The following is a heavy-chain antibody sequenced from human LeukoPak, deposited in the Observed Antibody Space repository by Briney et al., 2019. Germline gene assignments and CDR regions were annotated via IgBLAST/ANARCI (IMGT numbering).Heavy chain of an antibody. CDR3: ARMVTRNVLRYFDWLPPGY. Sequence: GGSLRLSCAASGFTFSSYSMNWVRQAPGKGLEWVSSISSSSSYIYYADSVKGRFTISRDNAKNSLYLQMNSLRAEDTAVYYCARMVTRNVLRYFDWLPPGYWGQGTLVTVSS. CDR2: ISSSSSYI. J-gene: IGHJ4*02. V-gene: IGHV3-21*04. D-gene: IGHD3-9*01. CDR1: GFTFSSYS.